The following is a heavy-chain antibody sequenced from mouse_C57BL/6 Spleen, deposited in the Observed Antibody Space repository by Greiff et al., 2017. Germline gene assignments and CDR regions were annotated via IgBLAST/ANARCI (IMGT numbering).Heavy chain of an antibody. CDR2: ISSGGDYI. CDR1: GFTFSSYA. J-gene: IGHJ3*01. Sequence: EVHLVESGEGLVKPGGSLKLSCAASGFTFSSYAMSWVRQTPEKRLEWVAYISSGGDYIYYADTVKGRFTISRDNARNTLYLQMSSLKSEDTAMYYCTRDDGYYRFAYWGQGTLVTVSA. D-gene: IGHD2-3*01. CDR3: TRDDGYYRFAY. V-gene: IGHV5-9-1*02.